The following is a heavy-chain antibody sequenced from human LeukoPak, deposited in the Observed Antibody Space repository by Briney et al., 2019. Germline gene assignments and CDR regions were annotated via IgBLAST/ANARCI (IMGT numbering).Heavy chain of an antibody. CDR2: IQYDGSYY. CDR1: GFRFSAYG. J-gene: IGHJ4*02. V-gene: IGHV3-30*02. D-gene: IGHD6-6*01. Sequence: GGSLRLSCAASGFRFSAYGMYWVRQAPGKGLEWVAFIQYDGSYYYYGDSVKGRSTISRDNSKNTLYLQMNSLRAEDTAVYYCSTYSSSQGHWGQGTLVTVSS. CDR3: STYSSSQGH.